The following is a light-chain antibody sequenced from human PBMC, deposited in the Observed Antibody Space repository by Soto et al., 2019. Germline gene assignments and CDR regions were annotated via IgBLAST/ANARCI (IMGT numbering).Light chain of an antibody. CDR3: CSSAVSVL. V-gene: IGLV2-23*01. Sequence: QSALTQPASVSGSPGQSITISCTGTSGDVGSYNLVSWYQHHPGKAPKLMIYEGSKRPSGVSNRFSGSKSGNTASLTISGLQAEDEADYYCCSSAVSVLFGGGTKLTVL. CDR1: SGDVGSYNL. J-gene: IGLJ2*01. CDR2: EGS.